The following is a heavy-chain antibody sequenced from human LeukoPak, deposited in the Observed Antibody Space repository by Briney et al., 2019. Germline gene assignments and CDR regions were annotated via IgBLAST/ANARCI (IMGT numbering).Heavy chain of an antibody. Sequence: GGSLRLSCAASGFTFSSYWMSWVRQAPGKGLECVANIKRDGSEKYYVDSVKGRFTISRDNTENSLYLQMNSLTAEDTAVYYCARGSYGYLFLDYWGQGTLVTVSS. CDR3: ARGSYGYLFLDY. D-gene: IGHD5-18*01. J-gene: IGHJ4*02. CDR1: GFTFSSYW. CDR2: IKRDGSEK. V-gene: IGHV3-7*04.